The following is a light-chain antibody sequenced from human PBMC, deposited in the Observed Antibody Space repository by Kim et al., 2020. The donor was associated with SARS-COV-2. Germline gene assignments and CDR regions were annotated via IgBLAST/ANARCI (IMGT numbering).Light chain of an antibody. J-gene: IGKJ2*01. CDR2: DAS. CDR1: QSVSTN. CDR3: QQYDKWPPYT. Sequence: VSPGERVTLYCRASQSVSTNLAWYQQKPGQSPRLLIHDASTRAAEVPARFSGSGSGSEFTLTISSLQSEDFAIYYCQQYDKWPPYTFGQGTKLEI. V-gene: IGKV3-15*01.